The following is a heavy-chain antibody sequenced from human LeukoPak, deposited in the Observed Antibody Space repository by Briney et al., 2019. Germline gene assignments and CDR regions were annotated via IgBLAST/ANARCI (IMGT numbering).Heavy chain of an antibody. CDR3: ARWSSSSKTFDY. CDR2: IYPGDSDI. J-gene: IGHJ4*02. V-gene: IGHV5-51*01. Sequence: GESLKISCEGSGYTFTSYWIALVRQMPGKGLEWMGIIYPGDSDIRYSPSFQGQVTFSADKSISTAYLQWRSLKASDTAMYYCARWSSSSKTFDYWGQGTLVTVSS. CDR1: GYTFTSYW. D-gene: IGHD6-6*01.